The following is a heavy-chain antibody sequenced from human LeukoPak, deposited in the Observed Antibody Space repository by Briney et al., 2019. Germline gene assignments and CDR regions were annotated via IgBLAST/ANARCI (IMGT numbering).Heavy chain of an antibody. Sequence: SETQSLTCTVSGGSIISYYWSWIRQPAGKGLEWIGRIYSGGYTNYNPSLKSRVTMSVDTSKNHFSLKLSSVTAADTAVYYCAREEQWLVVFDYWGQGTLVTVSS. V-gene: IGHV4-4*07. CDR3: AREEQWLVVFDY. D-gene: IGHD6-19*01. CDR2: IYSGGYT. J-gene: IGHJ4*02. CDR1: GGSIISYY.